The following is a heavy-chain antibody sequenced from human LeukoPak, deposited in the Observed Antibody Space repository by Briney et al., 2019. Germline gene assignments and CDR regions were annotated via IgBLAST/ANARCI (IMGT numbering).Heavy chain of an antibody. V-gene: IGHV4-30-4*01. J-gene: IGHJ2*01. CDR1: GGSVSSGDYY. D-gene: IGHD3-10*01. CDR2: IYYSGSA. CDR3: ARDYYGPGSLRYFDL. Sequence: SETLSLTCTVSGGSVSSGDYYWSWIRQPPGKGLEWIRYIYYSGSAYYNPSLKSRVTISVDTSKNQFSLKLSSVTAADTAVYYCARDYYGPGSLRYFDLWGRGTLVTVSS.